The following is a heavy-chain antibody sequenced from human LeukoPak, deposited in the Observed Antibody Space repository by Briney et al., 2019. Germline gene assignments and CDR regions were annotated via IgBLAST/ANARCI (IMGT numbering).Heavy chain of an antibody. CDR3: ARVAGYYYDSSGSDY. CDR1: GFTFSSYA. J-gene: IGHJ4*02. V-gene: IGHV3-30-3*01. Sequence: GRSLRLSCAASGFTFSSYAMHWVRQAPGKGLEWEAVISYDGSNKYYADSVKGRFTISRDNSKNTLYLQMNSLRAEDTAVYYCARVAGYYYDSSGSDYWGQGTLVTVSS. D-gene: IGHD3-22*01. CDR2: ISYDGSNK.